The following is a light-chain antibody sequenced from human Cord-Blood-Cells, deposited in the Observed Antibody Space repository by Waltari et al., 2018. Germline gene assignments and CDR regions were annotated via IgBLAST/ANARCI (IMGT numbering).Light chain of an antibody. CDR2: KAS. V-gene: IGKV1-5*03. CDR1: QSISSW. CDR3: QQYNSYTLT. Sequence: DIQMTQSPSTLSASVGDRVTTTSRASQSISSWLAWYQQKPGKATKLLIYKASSLESGVPSRFSGSGSGTEFTLTISSLQPDDFATYYCQQYNSYTLTFGGGTKVEIK. J-gene: IGKJ4*01.